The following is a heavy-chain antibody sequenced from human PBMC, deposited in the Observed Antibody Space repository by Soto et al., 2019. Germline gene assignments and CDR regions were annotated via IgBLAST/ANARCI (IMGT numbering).Heavy chain of an antibody. CDR1: GFTFSTYA. CDR3: ARGRRYGSGSYYQDH. CDR2: VSGSGDST. D-gene: IGHD3-10*01. V-gene: IGHV3-23*04. J-gene: IGHJ4*02. Sequence: EVQVVESGGGLVQPGGSLRLSCAASGFTFSTYAMTWVRQAPGKGLEWVSIVSGSGDSTYYADSVKGRFTISRDNLDNMVYLQMNSLTADDTAVYYCARGRRYGSGSYYQDHWGQGTLVTVSS.